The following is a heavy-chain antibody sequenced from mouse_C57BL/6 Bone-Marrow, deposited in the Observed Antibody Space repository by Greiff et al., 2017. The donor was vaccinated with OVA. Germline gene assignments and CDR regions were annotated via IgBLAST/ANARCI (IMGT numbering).Heavy chain of an antibody. J-gene: IGHJ4*01. D-gene: IGHD1-1*01. CDR2: INPNNGGT. V-gene: IGHV1-22*01. CDR1: GYTFTDYN. CDR3: ARKFITTVVDAMDY. Sequence: EVKLQQSGPELVKPGASVKMSCKASGYTFTDYNMHWVKQSHGKSLEWIGYINPNNGGTSYNQKFKGKATLTVNKSSSTAYMELRSLTSEDSAVYYCARKFITTVVDAMDYWGQGTSVTVSS.